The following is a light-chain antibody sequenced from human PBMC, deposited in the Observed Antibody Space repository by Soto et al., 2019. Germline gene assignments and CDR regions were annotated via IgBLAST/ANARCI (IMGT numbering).Light chain of an antibody. CDR3: QQYSNSPHT. CDR1: QSVSRSY. V-gene: IGKV3-20*01. J-gene: IGKJ2*01. CDR2: GAS. Sequence: ETVLTQSPGTLSLSPGERATLSCRASQSVSRSYLAWYQQKPGQAPRLLIYGASSRPTGIPDRFSGSGSGTDFTLTISRLEPEDFAVYYCQQYSNSPHTFGQGTKLESK.